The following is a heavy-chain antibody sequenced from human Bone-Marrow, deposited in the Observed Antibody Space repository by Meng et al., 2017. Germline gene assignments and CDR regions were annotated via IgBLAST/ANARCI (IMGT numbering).Heavy chain of an antibody. CDR1: GFTFSSYA. CDR2: ISGSGGST. D-gene: IGHD5-24*01. V-gene: IGHV3-23*01. CDR3: AKSRDGYRHPGYYFDY. J-gene: IGHJ4*02. Sequence: GESLKISCAASGFTFSSYAMSWVRQAPGKELEWVSAISGSGGSTYYADSVKGRFTISRDNSKNTMYLQMNSLRAEDTAVYYCAKSRDGYRHPGYYFDYWGQGTLVTVSS.